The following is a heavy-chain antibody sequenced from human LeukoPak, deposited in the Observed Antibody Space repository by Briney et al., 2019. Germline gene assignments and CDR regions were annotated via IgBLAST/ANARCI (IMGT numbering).Heavy chain of an antibody. CDR3: ARADYYDSSGYLDY. Sequence: RGSLRLSCAASGFTFTSYSMNWVRPAPGKGLEWDSSISSSSSYIYYADSVKGRFTISRDNAKNSLYLQMNSLRAEDTAVYYCARADYYDSSGYLDYWGQGTLVTVSS. D-gene: IGHD3-22*01. J-gene: IGHJ4*02. CDR2: ISSSSSYI. V-gene: IGHV3-21*01. CDR1: GFTFTSYS.